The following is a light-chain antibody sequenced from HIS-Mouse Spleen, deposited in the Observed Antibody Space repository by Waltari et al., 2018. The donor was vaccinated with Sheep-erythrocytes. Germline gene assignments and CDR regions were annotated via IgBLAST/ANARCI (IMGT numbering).Light chain of an antibody. V-gene: IGLV5-45*02. Sequence: QAVLTQPSSLSASPGASASLTCTLLSGINVGTYWIYCYQKKPGIPPQSLLRYKSDSDKQQGSGVPSRFSGSKDASANAGILLISGLQSEDEADYYCMIWHSSAYVFGTGTKVTVL. CDR3: MIWHSSAYV. J-gene: IGLJ1*01. CDR1: SGINVGTYW. CDR2: YKSDSDK.